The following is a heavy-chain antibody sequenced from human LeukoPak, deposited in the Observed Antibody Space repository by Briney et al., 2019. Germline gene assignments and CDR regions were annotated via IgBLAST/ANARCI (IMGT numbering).Heavy chain of an antibody. CDR2: ISGDGGST. CDR3: AKDLTRGSGWPIDY. D-gene: IGHD6-19*01. J-gene: IGHJ4*02. Sequence: PGGSLRLSCAASGFTFDDYAMHWVRQAPGKGLEWVSLISGDGGSTYYADSVKGRFTISRDNSKNFLYLQMNSLRTEDTALHYCAKDLTRGSGWPIDYWGQGTLVTVSS. V-gene: IGHV3-43*02. CDR1: GFTFDDYA.